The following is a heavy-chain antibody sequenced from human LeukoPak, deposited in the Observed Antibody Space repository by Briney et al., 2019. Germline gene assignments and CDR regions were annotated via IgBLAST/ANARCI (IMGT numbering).Heavy chain of an antibody. Sequence: SETLSLTCAVYGGSFSGYYWSWIRQPPGKGLEWIGYIYYSGSTNYNPSLKSRVTISVDTSKNQFSLKLSSVTAADTAVYYCARGGPVLSGYWGQGTLVTVSS. V-gene: IGHV4-59*01. CDR2: IYYSGST. J-gene: IGHJ4*02. CDR3: ARGGPVLSGY. CDR1: GGSFSGYY. D-gene: IGHD3-3*01.